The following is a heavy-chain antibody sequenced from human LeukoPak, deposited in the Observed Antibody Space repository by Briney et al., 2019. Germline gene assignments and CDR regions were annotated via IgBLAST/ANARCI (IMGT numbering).Heavy chain of an antibody. V-gene: IGHV3-66*01. Sequence: GGSLRLSCAASGFTFSSYSMNWVRQAPGKGLEWVSVIYSGGSTYYADSVKGRFTISRDNSKNTLYLQMNSLRAEDTAVYYCAREMVRGVIDAFDIWGQGTMVTVSS. CDR2: IYSGGST. J-gene: IGHJ3*02. D-gene: IGHD3-10*01. CDR1: GFTFSSYS. CDR3: AREMVRGVIDAFDI.